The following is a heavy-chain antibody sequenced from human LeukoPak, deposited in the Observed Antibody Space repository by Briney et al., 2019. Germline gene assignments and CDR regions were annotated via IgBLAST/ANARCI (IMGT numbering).Heavy chain of an antibody. V-gene: IGHV4-4*07. CDR2: IYTSGST. CDR1: GGSISSYY. D-gene: IGHD3-22*01. CDR3: ARSGKNYYDSSGYYYEVFFVY. J-gene: IGHJ4*02. Sequence: SETPSLTCTVSGGSISSYYWSWIRQPAGKGLEWIGRIYTSGSTNYNPSLKSRVTMSVDTSKNQFSLKLSSVTAADTAVYYCARSGKNYYDSSGYYYEVFFVYWGQGTLVTVSS.